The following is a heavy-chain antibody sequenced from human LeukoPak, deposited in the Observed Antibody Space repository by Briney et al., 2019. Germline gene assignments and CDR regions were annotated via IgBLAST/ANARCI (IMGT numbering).Heavy chain of an antibody. Sequence: PSETLSLTCAVSGGSISSHYWSWIRQPPGKGLEWIGYIYYGVTTYYNPSLKSRVTISIDTSKNQFSLQLSSVTAAGTAVYYCATLHSDYDRRIDYWGQGTLVTVSS. CDR3: ATLHSDYDRRIDY. CDR1: GGSISSHY. CDR2: IYYGVTT. V-gene: IGHV4-59*04. J-gene: IGHJ4*02. D-gene: IGHD5-12*01.